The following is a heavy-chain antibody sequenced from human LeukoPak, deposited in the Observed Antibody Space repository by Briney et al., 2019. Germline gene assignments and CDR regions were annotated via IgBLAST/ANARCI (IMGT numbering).Heavy chain of an antibody. CDR1: GGSISSSDYY. CDR3: ARENYCTNGVCWAFDP. J-gene: IGHJ5*02. V-gene: IGHV4-39*07. D-gene: IGHD2-8*01. CDR2: IYYTGST. Sequence: SETLSLTCTVSGGSISSSDYYWGWIRQPPGKGLEWLGNIYYTGSTSYNPSPKSRVTISVDTSKNQFSLHLSSVTAADTAVYYCARENYCTNGVCWAFDPWGQGTLVTVSS.